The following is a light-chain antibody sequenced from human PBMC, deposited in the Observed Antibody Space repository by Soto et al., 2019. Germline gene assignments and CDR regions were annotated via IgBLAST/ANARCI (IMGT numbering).Light chain of an antibody. Sequence: QSALTQPASVSGSPGQSITISCTGTSSDVGSYNLVSWYQQHPGKAPKLMIYEGSKRPSGVSIRFSGSKSGNTASLTISGLQAEDEADYYCCSYAGRMVFGGGTKVTVL. J-gene: IGLJ2*01. CDR1: SSDVGSYNL. CDR2: EGS. CDR3: CSYAGRMV. V-gene: IGLV2-23*01.